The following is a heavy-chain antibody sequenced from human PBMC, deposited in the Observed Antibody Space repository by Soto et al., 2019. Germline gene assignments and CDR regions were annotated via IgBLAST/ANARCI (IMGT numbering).Heavy chain of an antibody. D-gene: IGHD6-13*01. Sequence: QVRLVQSGAEVKKPGASVKVSCKASGYTFTSYGISWVRQAPGQGLEWMGWISAYNGNTNYAQKLQGRVTMTTDTSTSTAYMELRSLRSDDTAVYYCARDVPPGSSWYVGSWFDPWGQGTLVTVSS. CDR2: ISAYNGNT. CDR3: ARDVPPGSSWYVGSWFDP. V-gene: IGHV1-18*01. J-gene: IGHJ5*02. CDR1: GYTFTSYG.